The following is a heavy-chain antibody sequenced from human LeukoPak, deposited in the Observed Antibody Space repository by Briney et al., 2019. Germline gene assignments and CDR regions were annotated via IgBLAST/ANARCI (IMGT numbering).Heavy chain of an antibody. D-gene: IGHD2-2*01. CDR3: ARERGHCISTSCYNWFGP. CDR2: IFHTGRT. Sequence: PSETLSLTCTVSGYSISSGYYWGWIRQPPGKGLEWIGTIFHTGRTCYNPSLKSRVSLSVDTSKNQFSLKLSSVTAADTAVYYCARERGHCISTSCYNWFGPWGQGTLVTVSS. V-gene: IGHV4-38-2*02. CDR1: GYSISSGYY. J-gene: IGHJ5*02.